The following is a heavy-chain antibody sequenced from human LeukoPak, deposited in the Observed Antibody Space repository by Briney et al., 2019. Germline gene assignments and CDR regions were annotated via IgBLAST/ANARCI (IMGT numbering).Heavy chain of an antibody. D-gene: IGHD3-16*01. CDR3: AKDTGPLMITFGGVVISYFDY. CDR1: GFIFSNYA. V-gene: IGHV3-23*01. CDR2: IKGNGFDT. Sequence: GGSLRLSCAGSGFIFSNYAMSWVRRAPGKGLEWVSGIKGNGFDTYYADSVKGRFTVSRDNSKNTLSLQMNSLSAEDTAVYYCAKDTGPLMITFGGVVISYFDYWGQGALVTVSS. J-gene: IGHJ4*02.